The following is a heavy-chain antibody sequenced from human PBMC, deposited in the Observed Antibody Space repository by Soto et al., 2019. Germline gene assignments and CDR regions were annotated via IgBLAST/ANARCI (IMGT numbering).Heavy chain of an antibody. D-gene: IGHD4-17*01. CDR3: ARGVYVSSDYVDYYYYYYGMDV. CDR1: GGSFRCYY. CDR2: INHSGST. Sequence: PSETLSPTCAVYGGSFRCYYWNWIRKPPGKGLEWIGEINHSGSTNYNPSLKSRVTISVDTSKNQFSLKLSSVTAADTAVYYCARGVYVSSDYVDYYYYYYGMDVWGQGTSVTVSS. J-gene: IGHJ6*02. V-gene: IGHV4-34*01.